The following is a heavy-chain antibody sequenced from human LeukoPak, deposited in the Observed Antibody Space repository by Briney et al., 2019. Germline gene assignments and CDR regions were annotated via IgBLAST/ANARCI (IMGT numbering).Heavy chain of an antibody. CDR3: AKDAPMRPFGP. CDR2: ISGSGGSI. J-gene: IGHJ5*02. V-gene: IGHV3-23*01. D-gene: IGHD6-25*01. Sequence: GGSLRLSCAASGFIFSDYYMTWIRQAPGKGLEWVSVISGSGGSIYYADSVKGRFTISRDNSKNTLYLQMNTLRAEDTAVYYCAKDAPMRPFGPWGQGTLVTVSS. CDR1: GFIFSDYY.